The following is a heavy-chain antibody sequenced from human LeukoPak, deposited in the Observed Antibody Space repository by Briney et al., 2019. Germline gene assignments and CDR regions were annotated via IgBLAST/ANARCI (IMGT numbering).Heavy chain of an antibody. D-gene: IGHD2-21*02. CDR2: ISAYNGNT. V-gene: IGHV1-18*01. J-gene: IGHJ4*02. CDR3: ARDHRAYCGGDCYPGD. CDR1: GYTFTSYG. Sequence: ASVKVPCKASGYTFTSYGISWVRQAPGQGLEWMGWISAYNGNTNYAQKLQGGVTMTTDTSTSTAYMELRSLRSDDTAVYYCARDHRAYCGGDCYPGDWGQGTLVTVSS.